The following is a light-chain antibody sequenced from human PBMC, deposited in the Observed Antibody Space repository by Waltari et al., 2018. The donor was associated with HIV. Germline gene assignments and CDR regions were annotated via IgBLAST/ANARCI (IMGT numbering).Light chain of an antibody. J-gene: IGLJ2*01. V-gene: IGLV1-44*01. CDR1: SSNIGSKT. CDR2: RNN. CDR3: ATWDDSLNGDVV. Sequence: QPVVTQPPSASGTPGQRVTISCSGSSSNIGSKTVNWYQQLPGTAPKLLIYRNNQRPSGVPDRFSGSKSGTSASLAISGLQSEDEADYYCATWDDSLNGDVVFGGGTKLTVL.